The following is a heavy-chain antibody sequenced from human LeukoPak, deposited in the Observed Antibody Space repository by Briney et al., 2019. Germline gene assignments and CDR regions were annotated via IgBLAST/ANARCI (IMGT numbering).Heavy chain of an antibody. V-gene: IGHV1-24*01. CDR3: AAGGIYSLLDY. J-gene: IGHJ4*02. CDR1: GDTLSELT. Sequence: ASVKVSCKASGDTLSELTMHWVRQAPGKGLEWMGGFDPGAGEILYAQQFQGRVTMTEDTSTDTAYMELTNLRSEDSGVYFCAAGGIYSLLDYWGQGTLVTVSS. CDR2: FDPGAGEI. D-gene: IGHD3-10*01.